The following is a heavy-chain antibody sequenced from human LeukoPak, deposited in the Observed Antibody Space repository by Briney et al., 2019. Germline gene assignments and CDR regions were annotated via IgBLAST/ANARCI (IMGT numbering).Heavy chain of an antibody. CDR3: ARFYYDSSRGAY. D-gene: IGHD3-22*01. CDR1: GGTFSTYW. Sequence: GASVKVSCKASGGTFSTYWMHWVRQAPGKGLVWVSRIKSDGSSTSYADSVKGRFTISRDNAKNTVYLQMNSLRDEDTAVYYCARFYYDSSRGAYWGRGTLVTVSS. J-gene: IGHJ4*02. CDR2: IKSDGSST. V-gene: IGHV3-74*01.